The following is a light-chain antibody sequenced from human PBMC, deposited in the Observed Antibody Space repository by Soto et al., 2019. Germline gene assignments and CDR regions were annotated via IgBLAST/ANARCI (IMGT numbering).Light chain of an antibody. J-gene: IGKJ1*01. CDR1: QSIDSG. V-gene: IGKV1-5*03. CDR3: QQYHFFWT. CDR2: KAS. Sequence: DIQMTQSPSTLSASVGDRVTITCRASQSIDSGLAWYQQKPGKAPKLLIYKASTLESGVPLRFSGSGSGTEFTLTITSLQPDDFATYYCQQYHFFWTFGQGTSVEIK.